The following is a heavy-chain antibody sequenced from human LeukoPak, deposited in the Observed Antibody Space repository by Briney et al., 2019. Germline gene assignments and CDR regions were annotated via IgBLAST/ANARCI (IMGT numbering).Heavy chain of an antibody. D-gene: IGHD1-26*01. CDR3: ARDESSYSGSHQSDY. J-gene: IGHJ4*02. Sequence: ASVKVSCKASGYPFGNNYIHWVRQAPGQGLEWVGLFNPTAGSTTSGRKFQGRLTMTADTSTSTVFMELSSLKSDDTAMYYCARDESSYSGSHQSDYWGQGTLVTVSS. CDR2: FNPTAGST. CDR1: GYPFGNNY. V-gene: IGHV1-46*01.